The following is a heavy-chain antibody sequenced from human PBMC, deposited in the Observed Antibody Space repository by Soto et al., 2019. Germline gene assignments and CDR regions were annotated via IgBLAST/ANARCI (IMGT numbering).Heavy chain of an antibody. V-gene: IGHV4-4*02. J-gene: IGHJ4*02. CDR3: ARRWGGTFDY. CDR1: GGSIISSNW. D-gene: IGHD2-21*01. Sequence: PSETLSLTCAVSGGSIISSNWWSWVRQPPGKGLEWIGEIYHSGSTSYSPSLKSRVTISVDTSKNQFSLKLSSVTAADTAVYYCARRWGGTFDYWGQGTLVTVSS. CDR2: IYHSGST.